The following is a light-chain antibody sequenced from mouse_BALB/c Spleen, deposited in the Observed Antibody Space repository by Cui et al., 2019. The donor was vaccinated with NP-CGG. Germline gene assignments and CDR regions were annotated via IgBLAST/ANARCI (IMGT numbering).Light chain of an antibody. Sequence: HVVVTQDSAPTTSPGETVTLTCRSSTGAVTTSNYANWVQEKPDHLFTGLIGGTNNRAPGVPARFSGSLIGDKAALTITGAQTEDEAIYFCALWYSNHWVFGGGTKLTVL. CDR3: ALWYSNHWV. CDR1: TGAVTTSNY. J-gene: IGLJ1*01. CDR2: GTN. V-gene: IGLV1*01.